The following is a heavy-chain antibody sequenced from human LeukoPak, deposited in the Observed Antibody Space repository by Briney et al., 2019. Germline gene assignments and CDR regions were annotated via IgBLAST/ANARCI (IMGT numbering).Heavy chain of an antibody. CDR2: ISGSGGST. D-gene: IGHD5-18*01. J-gene: IGHJ4*02. CDR1: GFTFSSYA. CDR3: AREGRGYSYGALNY. Sequence: PGGSLRLSCAASGFTFSSYAMSWVRQAPGKGLEWVSAISGSGGSTYYADSVKGRFTISRDNSKNSLYLQMNSLRDEDTAVYYCAREGRGYSYGALNYWGQGTLVTVSS. V-gene: IGHV3-23*01.